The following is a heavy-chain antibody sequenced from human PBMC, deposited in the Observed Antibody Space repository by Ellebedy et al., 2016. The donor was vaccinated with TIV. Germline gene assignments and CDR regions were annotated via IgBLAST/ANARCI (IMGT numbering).Heavy chain of an antibody. V-gene: IGHV1-2*04. Sequence: ASVKVSXXASGYTFTGYYMHWVRQAPGQGLEWMGWINPNSGGTNYAQKFQGWVTMTRDTSISTAYMELSRLRSDDTAVYYCARVLRSGSYYFDYWGQGTLVTVSS. J-gene: IGHJ4*02. D-gene: IGHD1-26*01. CDR2: INPNSGGT. CDR3: ARVLRSGSYYFDY. CDR1: GYTFTGYY.